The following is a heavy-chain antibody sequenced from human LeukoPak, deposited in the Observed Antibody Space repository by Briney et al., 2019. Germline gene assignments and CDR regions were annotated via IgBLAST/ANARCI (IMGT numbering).Heavy chain of an antibody. Sequence: PGGSLRLSCAASGFTFSSCAMSWVRQAPGKGLEWVSAISGSGGSTYYADSVKGRFTISRDNSKNTLYLQMNSLRAEDAAVYCCATFDSSGYYPNYYFDYWGQGTLVTVSS. D-gene: IGHD3-22*01. V-gene: IGHV3-23*01. CDR2: ISGSGGST. CDR3: ATFDSSGYYPNYYFDY. CDR1: GFTFSSCA. J-gene: IGHJ4*02.